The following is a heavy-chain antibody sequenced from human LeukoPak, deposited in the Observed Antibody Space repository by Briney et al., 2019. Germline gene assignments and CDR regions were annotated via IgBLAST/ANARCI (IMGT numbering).Heavy chain of an antibody. CDR1: GFTFSSYA. J-gene: IGHJ4*02. V-gene: IGHV3-30*04. D-gene: IGHD3-10*01. Sequence: GRPLRLSCAASGFTFSSYAMHWVRQAPGKGLEWVALISYDGSNKYYADSVKGRFTISRDNSKNTLYLQMNSLRAEDTAVYYCARGHYYGPGTYYYYFDYWGQGTLVTVSS. CDR2: ISYDGSNK. CDR3: ARGHYYGPGTYYYYFDY.